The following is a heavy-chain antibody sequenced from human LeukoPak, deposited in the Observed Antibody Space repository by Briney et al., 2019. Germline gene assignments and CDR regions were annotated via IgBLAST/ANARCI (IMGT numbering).Heavy chain of an antibody. CDR1: GGTFSSYA. D-gene: IGHD4-23*01. CDR3: ARDPYYGGNSEYFQH. V-gene: IGHV1-46*01. CDR2: INPSGGST. Sequence: ASVKVSCKASGGTFSSYAISWVRQAPGQGLEWMGIINPSGGSTSYAQKFQGRVTMTRDTSTSTVYMELSSLRSEDTAVYYCARDPYYGGNSEYFQHWGQGTLVTVSS. J-gene: IGHJ1*01.